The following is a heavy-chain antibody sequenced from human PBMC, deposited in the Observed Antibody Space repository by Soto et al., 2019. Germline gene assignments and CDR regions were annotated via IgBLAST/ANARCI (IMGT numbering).Heavy chain of an antibody. J-gene: IGHJ4*02. V-gene: IGHV3-74*01. CDR2: INSDGTIT. Sequence: EVQLVESGGALIQPGGSLRISCEASGFTFSAYWMFWVRQAPGKGLVWLSRINSDGTITDYADSVRGRFTISRDNAENTLYLQLNSLRADDTAVYYCAREYYGSGIWGQGTLVTVSS. D-gene: IGHD3-10*01. CDR1: GFTFSAYW. CDR3: AREYYGSGI.